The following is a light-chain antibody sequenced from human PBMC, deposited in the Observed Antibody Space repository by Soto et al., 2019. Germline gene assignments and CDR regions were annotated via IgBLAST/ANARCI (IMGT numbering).Light chain of an antibody. CDR3: QQYGSTPRT. CDR1: QTVRNNY. CDR2: DAS. Sequence: VLTQSPGTLSLSPGERATLSCRASQTVRNNYLAWYQQKPGQAPRLLIYDASRRATGIPDRFSGSGSGTDFTLTISRLEPEDFAVYYCQQYGSTPRTFGQGTKWIS. J-gene: IGKJ1*01. V-gene: IGKV3-20*01.